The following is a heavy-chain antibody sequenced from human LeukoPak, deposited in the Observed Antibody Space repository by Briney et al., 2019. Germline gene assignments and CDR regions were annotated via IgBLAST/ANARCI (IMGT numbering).Heavy chain of an antibody. Sequence: GGSLRLSCAASGFTFSSYAMSWVRQAPGKGLEWVSAISGSGGSTYYADSVKGRFTISRDNSKNTLYLQMNSLRAEDTAVYYCAKDEVRFLEWWGFDYWGQGTLVTVSS. CDR3: AKDEVRFLEWWGFDY. J-gene: IGHJ4*02. CDR2: ISGSGGST. V-gene: IGHV3-23*01. D-gene: IGHD3-3*01. CDR1: GFTFSSYA.